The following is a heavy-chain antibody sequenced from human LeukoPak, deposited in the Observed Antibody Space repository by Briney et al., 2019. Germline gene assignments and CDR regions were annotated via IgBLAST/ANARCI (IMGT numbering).Heavy chain of an antibody. V-gene: IGHV3-23*01. D-gene: IGHD3-9*01. CDR1: GFTFSSYA. CDR2: ISGSGGST. Sequence: GRSLRLSCAASGFTFSSYAMSWVRQAPGKGLECVSAISGSGGSTYYADSVKGRFTISRDNSKNTLYPQMNSLRAEDTAVYYCAKRTAYDILTGYFHYWGQGTLVTVSS. J-gene: IGHJ4*02. CDR3: AKRTAYDILTGYFHY.